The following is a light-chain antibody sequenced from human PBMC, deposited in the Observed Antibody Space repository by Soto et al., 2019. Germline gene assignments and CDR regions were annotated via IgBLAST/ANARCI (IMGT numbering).Light chain of an antibody. V-gene: IGKV1-5*01. Sequence: DIQMTQSPSTLSASVGDRVSITCRSSQSISRWLAWFQQIPGQAPKVLIYDASTLQSGVPSRFSGSGSGTEFTLTRNGLQPDDFASYYCQQYSAYPWTFGQGSKV. CDR1: QSISRW. J-gene: IGKJ1*01. CDR2: DAS. CDR3: QQYSAYPWT.